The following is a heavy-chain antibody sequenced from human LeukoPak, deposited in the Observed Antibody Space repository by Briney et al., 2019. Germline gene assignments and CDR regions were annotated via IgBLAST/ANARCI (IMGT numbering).Heavy chain of an antibody. Sequence: ASVKVSCKASGYTFTSYGISWVRQAPGQGLEWMGWISAYNGNTNYAQKLQGRVTMTTDTSTSTAYMELRSLRSDDTAVYYCATNLRTAMVLPSGYWGQGTLVTVSS. V-gene: IGHV1-18*01. CDR1: GYTFTSYG. D-gene: IGHD5-18*01. CDR3: ATNLRTAMVLPSGY. J-gene: IGHJ4*02. CDR2: ISAYNGNT.